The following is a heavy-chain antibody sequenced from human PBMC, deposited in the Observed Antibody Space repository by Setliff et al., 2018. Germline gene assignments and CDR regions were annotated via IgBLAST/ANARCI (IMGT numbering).Heavy chain of an antibody. CDR1: GFTFSSYW. J-gene: IGHJ4*02. CDR3: ARDPTRKFDS. V-gene: IGHV3-7*03. Sequence: GGSLRLSCAASGFTFSSYWMAWVRQAPGKGLEWVANINLDGSQKYYVDSVKGRFTISRDNAKNSLYLQVNSLRVEDTALYYCARDPTRKFDSWGQGTLVTVSS. CDR2: INLDGSQK.